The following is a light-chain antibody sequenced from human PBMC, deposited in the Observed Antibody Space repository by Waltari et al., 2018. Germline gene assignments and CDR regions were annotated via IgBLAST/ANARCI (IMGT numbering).Light chain of an antibody. CDR1: QDIRSS. CDR3: QQYYGTPWT. V-gene: IGKV1-NL1*01. J-gene: IGKJ1*01. Sequence: DIQMTQSPSSLPASVGDSVTLSCRASQDIRSSLAWYQQKPGKAPTLLVYSASRLQSGVPATFRAGGSRADDTLTINSLQPEDCATYCRQQYYGTPWTFGRGTTVDFK. CDR2: SAS.